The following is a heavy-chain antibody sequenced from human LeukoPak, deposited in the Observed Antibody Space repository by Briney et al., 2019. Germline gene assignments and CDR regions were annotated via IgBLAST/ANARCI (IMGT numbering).Heavy chain of an antibody. D-gene: IGHD5-18*01. CDR3: AAGYTYGYLDY. V-gene: IGHV5-51*01. CDR1: GYSFSSYW. CDR2: FYPGDSDT. J-gene: IGHJ4*02. Sequence: GESLKISCKGSGYSFSSYWIVWVRQMPGKGLEWMGIFYPGDSDTGYSPSFEGQVTISADKSISTAYLQWSSLKPSDTAMYYCAAGYTYGYLDYWGQGTLVTVSS.